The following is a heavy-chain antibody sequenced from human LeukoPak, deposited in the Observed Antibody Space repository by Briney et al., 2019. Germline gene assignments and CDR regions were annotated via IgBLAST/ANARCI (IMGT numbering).Heavy chain of an antibody. CDR3: AKDPYYYDSSGYPSYFDY. Sequence: GRSLRLSCAASGFTFDDYAMHWVRQAPGKGLEWVSGISWNSGSIGYADSVKGRFTISRDNAKNSLYLQMNSLRAEDTALYYCAKDPYYYDSSGYPSYFDYWGQGTLVTVSS. V-gene: IGHV3-9*01. CDR2: ISWNSGSI. J-gene: IGHJ4*02. CDR1: GFTFDDYA. D-gene: IGHD3-22*01.